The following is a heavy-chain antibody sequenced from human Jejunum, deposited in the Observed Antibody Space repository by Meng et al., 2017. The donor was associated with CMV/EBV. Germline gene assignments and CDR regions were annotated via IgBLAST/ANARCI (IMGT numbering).Heavy chain of an antibody. J-gene: IGHJ4*02. V-gene: IGHV1-18*01. CDR1: GYTFTNYG. CDR2: INAYNGDT. CDR3: ARVEVGITSGDY. Sequence: QAQFVQPGGEVKKPGASLTVSCKASGYTFTNYGITWVRQAPGQGLEWMGWINAYNGDTNYAQTLQGRVTMTTDTSTSTAYMELRSLRSDDTAVYYCARVEVGITSGDYWGQGTLVTVSS. D-gene: IGHD1-26*01.